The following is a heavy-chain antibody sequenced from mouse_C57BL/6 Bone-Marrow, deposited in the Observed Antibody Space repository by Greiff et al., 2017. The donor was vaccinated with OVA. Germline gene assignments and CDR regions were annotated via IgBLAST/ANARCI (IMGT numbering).Heavy chain of an antibody. CDR1: GYTFTSYW. Sequence: QVHVKQPGAELVKPGASVKMSCKASGYTFTSYWITWVKQRPGQGLEWIGDIYPGSGSTNYNEKFKSKATLTVDTSSSTAYMQLSSLTSEDSAVYYCARETVYWYFDVWGTGTTVTVSS. V-gene: IGHV1-55*01. CDR3: ARETVYWYFDV. CDR2: IYPGSGST. J-gene: IGHJ1*03.